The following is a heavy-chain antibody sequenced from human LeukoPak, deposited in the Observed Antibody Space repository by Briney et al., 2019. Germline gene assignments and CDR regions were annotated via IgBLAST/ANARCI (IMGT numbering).Heavy chain of an antibody. CDR1: GFTFSSYG. D-gene: IGHD6-19*01. V-gene: IGHV3-33*01. J-gene: IGHJ4*02. CDR2: IWYDGSNK. CDR3: ARDESAVAGPFDY. Sequence: GRSLRLSCAASGFTFSSYGMHWVRQAPGKGLEWVAVIWYDGSNKYYADSVKGRFTTSRDNSKNTLYLQMNSLRAEDTAVYYCARDESAVAGPFDYWGQGTLVTVSS.